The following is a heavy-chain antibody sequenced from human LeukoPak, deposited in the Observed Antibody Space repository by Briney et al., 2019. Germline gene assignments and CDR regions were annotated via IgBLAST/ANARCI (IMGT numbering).Heavy chain of an antibody. CDR1: GRAFSSFA. D-gene: IGHD3-22*01. CDR3: ASANKGEGYYYDSSGYYFDY. J-gene: IGHJ4*02. Sequence: SEQVSCKASGRAFSSFAISWAGPAPGQGLEWMGGILPIFGAAKYAKKFQGRVTITTDESTSTAYVELTSLRSKDTAVYYCASANKGEGYYYDSSGYYFDYWGQGTLVTVSS. CDR2: ILPIFGAA. V-gene: IGHV1-69*05.